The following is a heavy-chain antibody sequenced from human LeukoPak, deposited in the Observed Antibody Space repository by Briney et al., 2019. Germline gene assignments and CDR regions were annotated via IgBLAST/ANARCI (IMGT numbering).Heavy chain of an antibody. D-gene: IGHD1-14*01. CDR3: AKDEGGIGNRPLYYFDY. Sequence: GGSLRLSCAASGFTFSSYGMHWVRQAPGKGLEWVAVISYDGSNKHYADSVKGRFTISRDNSKNTLYLQMNSLRAEDTAVYYCAKDEGGIGNRPLYYFDYWGQGTLVTVSS. CDR2: ISYDGSNK. CDR1: GFTFSSYG. J-gene: IGHJ4*02. V-gene: IGHV3-30*18.